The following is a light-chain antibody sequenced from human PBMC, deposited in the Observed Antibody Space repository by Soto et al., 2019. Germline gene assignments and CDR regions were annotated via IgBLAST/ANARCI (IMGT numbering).Light chain of an antibody. CDR1: QSVYSN. V-gene: IGKV3-15*01. CDR3: QQYTNWPLT. J-gene: IGKJ4*01. CDR2: DAS. Sequence: EIVMTQSPVTLSVSPGEGVTLSCRASQSVYSNLAWYQQKPGQAPRLLIYDASSRAPHIPDTFSGSGSGTDFTLTVSRLQSEHFAVYYCQQYTNWPLTFGGGTRVEIK.